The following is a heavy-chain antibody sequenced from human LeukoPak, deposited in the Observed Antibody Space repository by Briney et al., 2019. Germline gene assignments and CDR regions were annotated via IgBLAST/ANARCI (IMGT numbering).Heavy chain of an antibody. Sequence: GGSLRLSCAASGFNFSSYWMTWVRQAPGKGLECVANIKEDGSEKYYVDSVKGRFTISRDNAKNSLYLQMNSLRAEDTALYYCARNFGGGDSSGPYYWGQGTLVTVSS. CDR3: ARNFGGGDSSGPYY. V-gene: IGHV3-7*03. CDR1: GFNFSSYW. D-gene: IGHD3-22*01. CDR2: IKEDGSEK. J-gene: IGHJ4*02.